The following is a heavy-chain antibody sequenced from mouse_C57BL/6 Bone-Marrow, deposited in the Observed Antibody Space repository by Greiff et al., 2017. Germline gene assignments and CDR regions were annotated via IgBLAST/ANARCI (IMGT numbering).Heavy chain of an antibody. Sequence: QVQLLQSGAELARPGASVKLSCTASGYTFTSYGISWVKQRPGQGLEWIGEIYPRSGNTYYNEKFKGKATLTADKSSSTTYMELRSLTSEDSAVYYCARGAYSFVYAMDYWGQGTAVTVSS. J-gene: IGHJ4*01. CDR3: ARGAYSFVYAMDY. V-gene: IGHV1-81*01. CDR2: IYPRSGNT. D-gene: IGHD2-12*01. CDR1: GYTFTSYG.